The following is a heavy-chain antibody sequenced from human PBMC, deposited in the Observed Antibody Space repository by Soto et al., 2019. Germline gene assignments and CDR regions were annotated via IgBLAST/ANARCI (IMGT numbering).Heavy chain of an antibody. D-gene: IGHD6-13*01. CDR2: INHSGST. CDR1: GGSFSGYY. CDR3: AREVILAAAGTTPGWFDP. V-gene: IGHV4-34*01. Sequence: QVQLQQWGAGLLKPSETLSLTCAVYGGSFSGYYWSWIRQPPGKGLEWIGEINHSGSTNYNPSLTRRVTISLDAYKKHFSLKLRAVAAADTAVYYCAREVILAAAGTTPGWFDPWGQGTLVTVSS. J-gene: IGHJ5*02.